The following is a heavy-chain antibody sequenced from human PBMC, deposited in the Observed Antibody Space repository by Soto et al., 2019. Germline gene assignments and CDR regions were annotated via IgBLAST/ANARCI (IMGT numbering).Heavy chain of an antibody. CDR1: GFSFSNYT. V-gene: IGHV3-30*04. CDR3: AGRSGSSES. J-gene: IGHJ5*02. Sequence: XVCLRLSCAASGFSFSNYTMHWVRQAPGKGLEWVALISYDEIDKYFADAVKGRFTISRDNSKNTLYLQMDSLRAEDTAVYYCAGRSGSSESWGRGTLVTVSS. D-gene: IGHD3-10*01. CDR2: ISYDEIDK.